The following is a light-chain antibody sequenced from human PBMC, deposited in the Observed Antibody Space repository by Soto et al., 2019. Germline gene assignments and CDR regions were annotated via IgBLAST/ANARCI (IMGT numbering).Light chain of an antibody. V-gene: IGKV3-15*01. CDR1: QSVDIN. J-gene: IGKJ2*01. Sequence: EIVMTQSPVTLSASPGETVTLSCRASQSVDINVAWYQQKPGQAPRLLISEASTRASDIPYRFSGSGSGTEFTLTISSLQPDDFATYYCQQYNSFLYTFGQGTKVDIK. CDR2: EAS. CDR3: QQYNSFLYT.